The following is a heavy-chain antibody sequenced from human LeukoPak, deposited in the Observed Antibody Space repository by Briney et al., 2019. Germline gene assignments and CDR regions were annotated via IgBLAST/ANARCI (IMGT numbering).Heavy chain of an antibody. D-gene: IGHD3-22*01. CDR1: GFTFSSYA. CDR2: ISGSGGST. J-gene: IGHJ4*02. V-gene: IGHV3-23*01. CDR3: ARELYYYDTGNFDY. Sequence: GGSLRLSCAASGFTFSSYAMSWVRQAPGKGLEWVSAISGSGGSTYYADSVKGRFTISRDNSKNTLYLQMNSLTTEDTAVYYCARELYYYDTGNFDYWGQGTLVTVSS.